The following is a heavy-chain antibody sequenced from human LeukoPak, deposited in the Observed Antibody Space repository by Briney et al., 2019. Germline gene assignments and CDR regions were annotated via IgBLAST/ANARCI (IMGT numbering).Heavy chain of an antibody. CDR3: ASFSIAAAVYFDY. CDR2: IYYSGST. D-gene: IGHD6-13*01. V-gene: IGHV4-59*01. CDR1: GGSISSYY. J-gene: IGHJ4*02. Sequence: SETLSLTCTVSGGSISSYYWSWIRQPPGKGLEWIGYIYYSGSTNYNPSLKSRVTISVDMSKNQFSLKLSSVTAADTAVYYCASFSIAAAVYFDYWGQGTLVTVSS.